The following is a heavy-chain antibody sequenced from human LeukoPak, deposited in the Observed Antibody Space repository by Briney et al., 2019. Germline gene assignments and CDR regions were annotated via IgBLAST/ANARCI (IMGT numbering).Heavy chain of an antibody. CDR1: GGSFSGYY. Sequence: SETLSLTCAVYGGSFSGYYWSWIRQPPGKGLEWIGEINHSGSTNYNPSLKSRVTISVDTSKDQFSLKLSSVTAADTAVYYCARGGGPPDYWGQGTLVTVSS. CDR2: INHSGST. J-gene: IGHJ4*02. CDR3: ARGGGPPDY. V-gene: IGHV4-34*01.